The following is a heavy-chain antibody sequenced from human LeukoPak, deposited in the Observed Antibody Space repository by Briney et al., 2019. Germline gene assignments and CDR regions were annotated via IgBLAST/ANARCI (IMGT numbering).Heavy chain of an antibody. CDR3: ATKQWLAPPPDS. CDR1: GFTFSTNI. D-gene: IGHD6-19*01. J-gene: IGHJ4*02. Sequence: GGSLRLSCVASGFTFSTNIMNWVRQAPGKGLESVSRINTDGTVTTYADSVKGRFTVSRDNADNTMFLQMNSVRDEDTAVYYCATKQWLAPPPDSWGQGTQVTVSS. V-gene: IGHV3-74*01. CDR2: INTDGTVT.